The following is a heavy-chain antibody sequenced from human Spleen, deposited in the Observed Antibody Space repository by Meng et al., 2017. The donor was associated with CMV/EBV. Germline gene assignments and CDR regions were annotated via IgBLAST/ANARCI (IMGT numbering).Heavy chain of an antibody. V-gene: IGHV3-21*04. Sequence: GESLKISCAASGFAFSTYNMNWVRQAPGKGLEWVSWITSSGGYIYYSDSVKGRFTISRDNAKNSLYLQMNSLRAEDTAVYYCAKMIDVWGQGTTVTVSS. CDR2: ITSSGGYI. CDR3: AKMIDV. D-gene: IGHD3-16*01. CDR1: GFAFSTYN. J-gene: IGHJ6*02.